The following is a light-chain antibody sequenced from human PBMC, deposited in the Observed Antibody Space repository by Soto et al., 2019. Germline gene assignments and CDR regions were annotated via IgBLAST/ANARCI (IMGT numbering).Light chain of an antibody. CDR3: QQFDSSVT. J-gene: IGKJ1*01. CDR2: GAS. CDR1: QSLSSTF. V-gene: IGKV3-20*01. Sequence: EIVLTQSPGSLSLSPGERATLSCRASQSLSSTFFAWYQRRPGQAPRLLMYGASSRAAGIPERFSGSWSGTDFTLTISKLEPEDFAVYYCQQFDSSVTFGQGTKVEIK.